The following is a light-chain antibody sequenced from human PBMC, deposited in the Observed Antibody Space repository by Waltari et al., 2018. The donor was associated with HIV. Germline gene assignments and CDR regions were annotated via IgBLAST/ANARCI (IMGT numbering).Light chain of an antibody. CDR2: RNN. V-gene: IGLV1-47*01. CDR1: SSNIGSFY. J-gene: IGLJ2*01. Sequence: QSVLTQPPSASGTPGQRVTISCSGSSSNIGSFYVYWYQQLPGTAPKLLIYRNNQRPSGGPDRFSGAKYGPSASRAIRVLRSEDEADYYCETWGDSGSGVVFGGGTKLTVL. CDR3: ETWGDSGSGVV.